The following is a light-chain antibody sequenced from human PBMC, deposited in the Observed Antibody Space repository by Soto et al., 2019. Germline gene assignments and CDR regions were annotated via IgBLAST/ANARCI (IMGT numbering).Light chain of an antibody. CDR2: RNN. CDR3: AAWDDSLGGEDV. J-gene: IGLJ1*01. V-gene: IGLV1-47*01. Sequence: QSVLTQPPSASWTPGQSITISCSGNTSNIGSNYVYWYRQLPGTAPKLLIYRNNQRPSGVPDRFSGSKSGTSVSLAISGLRSEDEADYYCAAWDDSLGGEDVFGTGTKVTVL. CDR1: TSNIGSNY.